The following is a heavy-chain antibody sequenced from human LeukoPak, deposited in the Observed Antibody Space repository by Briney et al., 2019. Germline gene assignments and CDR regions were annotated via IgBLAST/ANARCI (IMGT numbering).Heavy chain of an antibody. CDR1: GDTFIPYT. V-gene: IGHV1-69*04. CDR3: ARDHCSPGTCLGGH. D-gene: IGHD2-15*01. Sequence: SVKVSCRASGDTFIPYTFSWVRQAPGQGLEWIGRIIPSLDVANYAQKFQGRVTLSVDRDTATTYMEVTSLRSEDTAIYYCARDHCSPGTCLGGHWGQGTLVTVSS. CDR2: IIPSLDVA. J-gene: IGHJ4*02.